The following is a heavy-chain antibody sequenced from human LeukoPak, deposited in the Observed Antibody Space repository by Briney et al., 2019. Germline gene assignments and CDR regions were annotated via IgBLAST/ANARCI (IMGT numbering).Heavy chain of an antibody. Sequence: SETLSLTCAVSGGSFSGYYWSWIRQPPEKGREWSGEINHSGSTNNNPSLKSRVTISVETSKNQFSLNLSSVTAADTAVYYCARAQGWFDPWGQGTLVTVSS. J-gene: IGHJ5*02. V-gene: IGHV4-34*01. CDR2: INHSGST. CDR3: ARAQGWFDP. CDR1: GGSFSGYY.